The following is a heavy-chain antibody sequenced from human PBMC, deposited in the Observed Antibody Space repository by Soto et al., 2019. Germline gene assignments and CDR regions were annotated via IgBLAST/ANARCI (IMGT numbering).Heavy chain of an antibody. CDR2: IDPSDSQT. CDR1: GYRFAGCW. CDR3: ARQIYDSDTGPNFQYYFDS. D-gene: IGHD3-22*01. V-gene: IGHV5-10-1*01. Sequence: GESLKISCKGSGYRFAGCWITWVRQKPGKGLEWMGRIDPSDSQTYYSPSFRGHVTISVTKSITTVFLQWSSLRASDTAMYYCARQIYDSDTGPNFQYYFDSWGQGTPVTVSS. J-gene: IGHJ4*02.